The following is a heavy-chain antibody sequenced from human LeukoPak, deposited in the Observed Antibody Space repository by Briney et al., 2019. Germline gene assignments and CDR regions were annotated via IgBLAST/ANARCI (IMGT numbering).Heavy chain of an antibody. Sequence: GGSLRLSCAASGFTLTSYAMSWGRQAPGKGLEWVSAISGSGGSTYYADSVEGRFTISRDNSKNTLYLQMNSLKGEDTAVYYCARRSNPPGRIDHWGQGTLVTVSS. CDR1: GFTLTSYA. D-gene: IGHD1-14*01. J-gene: IGHJ4*02. CDR3: ARRSNPPGRIDH. V-gene: IGHV3-23*01. CDR2: ISGSGGST.